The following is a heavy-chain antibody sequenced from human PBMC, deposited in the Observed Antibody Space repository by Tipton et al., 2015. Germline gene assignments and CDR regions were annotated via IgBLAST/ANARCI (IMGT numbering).Heavy chain of an antibody. CDR1: GGSFSGYF. Sequence: TLSLTCAVYGGSFSGYFWTWIRQPPGKGLEWIGEINHSGYTNYNPSLKSRVTISVDTSRNQFSLKLSSVTAADTAVYYCARDFTPYQYYGLDVWGQGTTVTVSS. V-gene: IGHV4-34*01. D-gene: IGHD2-15*01. CDR3: ARDFTPYQYYGLDV. CDR2: INHSGYT. J-gene: IGHJ6*02.